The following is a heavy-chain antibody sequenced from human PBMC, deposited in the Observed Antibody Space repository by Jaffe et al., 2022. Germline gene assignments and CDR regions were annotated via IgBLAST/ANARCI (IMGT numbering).Heavy chain of an antibody. J-gene: IGHJ5*02. CDR2: IYTSGST. CDR3: ARVRHSSSWYGGLWFDP. D-gene: IGHD6-13*01. Sequence: QVQLQESGPGLVKPSQTLSLTCTVSGGSISSGSYYWSWIRQPAGKGLEWIGRIYTSGSTNYNPSLKSRVTISVDTSKNQFSLKLSSVTAADTAVYYCARVRHSSSWYGGLWFDPWGQGTLVTVSS. V-gene: IGHV4-61*02. CDR1: GGSISSGSYY.